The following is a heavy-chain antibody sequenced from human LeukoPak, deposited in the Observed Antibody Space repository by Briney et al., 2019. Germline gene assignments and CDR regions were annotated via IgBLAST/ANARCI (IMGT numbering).Heavy chain of an antibody. CDR3: ARRDLQLWLIDY. CDR1: GYSFTSYW. V-gene: IGHV5-51*01. Sequence: GESLKISCKGSGYSFTSYWIGWVRPMPGKGLEWMGIIYPGDSDTRYSPSFQGQVTISADKSISTPYLQRSSLKASDTAMYYCARRDLQLWLIDYWGQGTLVTVSS. CDR2: IYPGDSDT. D-gene: IGHD5-18*01. J-gene: IGHJ4*02.